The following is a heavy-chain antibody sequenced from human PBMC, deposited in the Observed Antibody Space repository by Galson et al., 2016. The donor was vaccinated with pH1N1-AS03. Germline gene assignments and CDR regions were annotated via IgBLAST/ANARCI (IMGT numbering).Heavy chain of an antibody. CDR3: ARDRHYYDYIWGTYRYDWYFDL. CDR1: GSTFSSYA. CDR2: IWHDGNTQ. Sequence: SLRLSCAASGSTFSSYAIHWVRQAPGKGLDWVAVIWHDGNTQYYADSVKGRFIISRDNSKSTVSLQMNSLRAEDTAVYYCARDRHYYDYIWGTYRYDWYFDLWGRGTLVTVSS. J-gene: IGHJ2*01. D-gene: IGHD3-16*02. V-gene: IGHV3-33*01.